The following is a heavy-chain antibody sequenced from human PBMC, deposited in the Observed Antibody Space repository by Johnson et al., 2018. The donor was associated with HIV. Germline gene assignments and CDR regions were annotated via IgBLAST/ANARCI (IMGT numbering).Heavy chain of an antibody. Sequence: QVQLVEFGGGVVQPGRSLRLSCAASGFTFSSYAMHWVRQAPGKGLEWVCGINWRGGSTIYYADSVKGRFTISRDNAKNSLYLQMNSLRAEDTALYYCAKDMGRYSSSSAAFDIWGQGTMVIVSS. CDR3: AKDMGRYSSSSAAFDI. CDR1: GFTFSSYA. D-gene: IGHD6-6*01. CDR2: INWRGGSTI. V-gene: IGHV3-NL1*01. J-gene: IGHJ3*02.